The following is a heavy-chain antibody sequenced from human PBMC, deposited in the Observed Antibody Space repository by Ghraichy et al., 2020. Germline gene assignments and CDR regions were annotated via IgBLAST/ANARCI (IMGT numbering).Heavy chain of an antibody. V-gene: IGHV4-39*01. Sequence: SEILSLTCTVSGGSISSSSYYWGWIRQPPGKGLEWIGSIYYSGSTYYNPSLKSRVTISVDTSKNQFSLKLSSVTAADTAVYYCARLLNYDFWSGYSVGYENWFDPWGQGTLVTVSS. J-gene: IGHJ5*02. CDR2: IYYSGST. CDR3: ARLLNYDFWSGYSVGYENWFDP. CDR1: GGSISSSSYY. D-gene: IGHD3-3*01.